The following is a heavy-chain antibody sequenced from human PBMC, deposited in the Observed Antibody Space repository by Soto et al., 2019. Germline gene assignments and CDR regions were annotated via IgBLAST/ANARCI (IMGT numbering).Heavy chain of an antibody. CDR2: IVPIFGTT. CDR1: GGTFSNFA. D-gene: IGHD3-3*01. CDR3: AGEFSRDAILGVVTYYFDY. J-gene: IGHJ4*02. Sequence: QVQLVQSGAEVKKPGSSVKVSCKASGGTFSNFAISWVRQAPGQGLEWMGGIVPIFGTTNYAQKFQGRLTITADESTNTAYMEMSSLRSEDTAVYYCAGEFSRDAILGVVTYYFDYWGKGTLVTVSS. V-gene: IGHV1-69*12.